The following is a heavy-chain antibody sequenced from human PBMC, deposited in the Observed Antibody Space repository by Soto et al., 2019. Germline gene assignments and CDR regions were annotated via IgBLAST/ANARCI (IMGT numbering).Heavy chain of an antibody. CDR1: GDSSSTSTYS. CDR3: AGMPYTSGLRFDP. CDR2: IYHSGVT. D-gene: IGHD6-19*01. J-gene: IGHJ5*02. V-gene: IGHV4-30-2*01. Sequence: SETLSVTCIFSGDSSSTSTYSWMWIRQPPGKALEWVGFIYHSGVTSYNPSLKSRVSISLDMSNNQCTLNLRSVTAADTAVYYCAGMPYTSGLRFDPWGPGTLVTVSS.